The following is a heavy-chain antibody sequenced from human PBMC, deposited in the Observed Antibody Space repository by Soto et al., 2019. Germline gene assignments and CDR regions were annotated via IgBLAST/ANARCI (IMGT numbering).Heavy chain of an antibody. CDR2: IYYSGST. D-gene: IGHD6-19*01. CDR3: ARGKAVAGTLYYFDY. Sequence: SETLSLTCTVSGGSISSYYWSWIRQPPGKGLEWIGYIYYSGSTNYNPSLKSRVTISVDTSKNQFSLKLSSVTAADTAVYYCARGKAVAGTLYYFDYGGQGTLVTVSS. J-gene: IGHJ4*02. CDR1: GGSISSYY. V-gene: IGHV4-59*01.